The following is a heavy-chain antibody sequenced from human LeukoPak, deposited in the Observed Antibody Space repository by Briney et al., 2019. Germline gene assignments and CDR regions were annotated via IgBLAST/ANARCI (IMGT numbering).Heavy chain of an antibody. J-gene: IGHJ4*02. CDR2: ISSSSSYI. CDR3: ASFPLPSSSWPPVDY. V-gene: IGHV3-21*01. Sequence: KAGGSLRLSCAASGFTFSSYSMNWVRQAPGKGLEWVSSISSSSSYIYYADSVKGRFTISRDNAKNSLYLQMNSLRAEDTAVYYCASFPLPSSSWPPVDYWGQGTLVTVSS. D-gene: IGHD6-13*01. CDR1: GFTFSSYS.